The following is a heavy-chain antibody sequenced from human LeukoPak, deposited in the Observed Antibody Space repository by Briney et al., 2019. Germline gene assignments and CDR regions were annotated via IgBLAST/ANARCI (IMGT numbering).Heavy chain of an antibody. CDR1: GFTFSSYG. J-gene: IGHJ4*02. D-gene: IGHD6-19*01. CDR2: ISYDGSNK. CDR3: AKQYSSGWYLFDY. Sequence: PGGSLRLSCAASGFTFSSYGMHWVRQAPGKGLEWVAVISYDGSNKYYADYMKGRFTISRDNAKNSLYLQMNSLRAEDTAVYYCAKQYSSGWYLFDYWGQGTLVTVSS. V-gene: IGHV3-30*18.